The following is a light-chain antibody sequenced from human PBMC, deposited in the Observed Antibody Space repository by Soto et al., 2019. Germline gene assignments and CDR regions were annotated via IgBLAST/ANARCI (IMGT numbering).Light chain of an antibody. V-gene: IGLV1-44*01. Sequence: QSVLTQPPSASGTPGQRVTISCSGSSSNIGRYTVNWYQQLPGTAPTLLISTNNQRPAGVPDRFSGSKSGTSASLAISGLQSKDEADYYCAAWDVSLNGPVFGGGTKVTVL. J-gene: IGLJ2*01. CDR1: SSNIGRYT. CDR3: AAWDVSLNGPV. CDR2: TNN.